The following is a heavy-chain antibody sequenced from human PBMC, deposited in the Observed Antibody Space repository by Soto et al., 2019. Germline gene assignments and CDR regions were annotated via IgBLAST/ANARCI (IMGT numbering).Heavy chain of an antibody. CDR2: IRSKAYGGTT. D-gene: IGHD5-18*01. CDR1: GFTFGDYA. Sequence: GGSLRLSCTASGFTFGDYAMSWFRQAPGKGLEWVGFIRSKAYGGTTEYAAFVKGRFIISRDDSKSIAFLQMNSLKTEDTAVYYCTRGWLQLWLRPFDYWGQGTLVTVSS. J-gene: IGHJ4*02. V-gene: IGHV3-49*03. CDR3: TRGWLQLWLRPFDY.